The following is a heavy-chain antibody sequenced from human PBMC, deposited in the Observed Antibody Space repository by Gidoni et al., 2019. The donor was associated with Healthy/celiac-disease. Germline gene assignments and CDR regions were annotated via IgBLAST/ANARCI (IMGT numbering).Heavy chain of an antibody. CDR3: ARGPTGIAARQYFDY. CDR2: ISYDGSNK. J-gene: IGHJ4*02. Sequence: QVQLVESGGGVVQPGRSLRRSCAASGFTFSSYAMHWVRQAPGKGLEWVAVISYDGSNKYYADSVKGRFTISRDNSKNTLYLQMNSLRAEDTAVYYCARGPTGIAARQYFDYWGQGTLVTVSS. CDR1: GFTFSSYA. V-gene: IGHV3-30-3*01. D-gene: IGHD6-6*01.